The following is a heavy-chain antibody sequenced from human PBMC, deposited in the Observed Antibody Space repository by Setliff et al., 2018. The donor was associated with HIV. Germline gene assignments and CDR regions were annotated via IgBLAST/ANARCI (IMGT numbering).Heavy chain of an antibody. D-gene: IGHD3-9*01. Sequence: PSETLSLTCTVSGGSISSGSYYWSWIRQPAGKGLEWIGHIYTSGSTNYNPSLKSRVTISVDTSKNHFSLKLSSVTAAGTAVYYCARRERYYDILTGPVFDGFDIRGQGTMVTVSS. CDR3: ARRERYYDILTGPVFDGFDI. CDR1: GGSISSGSYY. CDR2: IYTSGST. J-gene: IGHJ3*02. V-gene: IGHV4-61*09.